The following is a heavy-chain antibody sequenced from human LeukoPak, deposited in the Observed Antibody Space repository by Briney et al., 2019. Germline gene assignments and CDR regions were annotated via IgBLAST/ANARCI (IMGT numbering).Heavy chain of an antibody. CDR3: VAEERVFAC. J-gene: IGHJ4*02. V-gene: IGHV3-74*01. D-gene: IGHD1-26*01. Sequence: GGSLRLSCAASGFTFSSYWMHWVRQAPGKGLVWVAGIKSDGSIIYYADSVKGRFTISRDNAKNTLYLQMNSLRAEDTAVYYCVAEERVFACWGQGVLVTVSS. CDR2: IKSDGSII. CDR1: GFTFSSYW.